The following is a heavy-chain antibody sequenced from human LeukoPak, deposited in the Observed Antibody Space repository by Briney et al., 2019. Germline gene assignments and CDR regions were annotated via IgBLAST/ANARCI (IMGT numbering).Heavy chain of an antibody. CDR1: GGSISSSTYY. CDR3: AKHEGSYYDKSGYTFDY. J-gene: IGHJ4*02. V-gene: IGHV4-39*01. Sequence: TSETLSLTCTVSGGSISSSTYYWGWIRQPPGKGLEWIGSVYYSGSTYYNPSLKSRVTVSVDTSKNQFSLKLSSVTAADTAVYYCAKHEGSYYDKSGYTFDYWGQGTLVTVSS. CDR2: VYYSGST. D-gene: IGHD3-22*01.